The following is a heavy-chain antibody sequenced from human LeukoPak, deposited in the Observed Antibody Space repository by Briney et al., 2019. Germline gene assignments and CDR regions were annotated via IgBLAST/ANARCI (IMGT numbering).Heavy chain of an antibody. D-gene: IGHD2-21*02. CDR1: GYTSTSYG. CDR3: ARAAGCGGDCHGLVDY. Sequence: ASVKVSCKASGYTSTSYGISWVRQAPGQGLEWMGWVSPYNGNTNYAQKLQVRVTMTTDTSTSTAYMELRSLRSDDTAVYYCARAAGCGGDCHGLVDYWGQGTLVTVSS. J-gene: IGHJ4*02. V-gene: IGHV1-18*01. CDR2: VSPYNGNT.